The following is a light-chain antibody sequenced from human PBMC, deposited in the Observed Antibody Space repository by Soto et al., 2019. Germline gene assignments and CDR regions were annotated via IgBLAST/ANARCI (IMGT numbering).Light chain of an antibody. CDR1: QSVSSN. Sequence: EIVMTQSPATLSVSPGERAALSCRASQSVSSNFAWYQQKPGQAPRLLIYGASTRATGIPARFSVSGSGTEFTLNISSLKSEDFAVYYCQQYNNWPYTFGQGTKLEIK. CDR3: QQYNNWPYT. V-gene: IGKV3-15*01. CDR2: GAS. J-gene: IGKJ2*01.